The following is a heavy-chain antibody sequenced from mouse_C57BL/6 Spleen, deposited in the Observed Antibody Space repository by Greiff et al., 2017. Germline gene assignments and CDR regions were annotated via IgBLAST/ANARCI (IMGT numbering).Heavy chain of an antibody. CDR2: IYPGDGDT. D-gene: IGHD1-1*01. V-gene: IGHV1-80*01. J-gene: IGHJ1*03. CDR3: ARGDYYGSSSWYFDV. Sequence: QVQLQQPGAELVKPGASVKLSCKASGYTFTSYWMHWVKQRPGKGLEWIGQIYPGDGDTNYNGKFKGKATLTADKSSSTAYMQLSSLTSEDSAVYFCARGDYYGSSSWYFDVWGTGTTVTVSS. CDR1: GYTFTSYW.